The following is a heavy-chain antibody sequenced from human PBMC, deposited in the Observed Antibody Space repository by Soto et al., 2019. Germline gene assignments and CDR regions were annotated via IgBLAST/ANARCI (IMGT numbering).Heavy chain of an antibody. V-gene: IGHV1-18*01. CDR1: GYTFTSYG. CDR3: ASDRGYYDSSRYLGRDLGI. D-gene: IGHD3-22*01. Sequence: QVQLVQSGAEVKKPGASVKVSCKASGYTFTSYGISWVRQAPGQGLDWMGWISAYNGDTNYPDKFQGRVTMNTDTPTSKAYMERRSLRSDDTAVYYCASDRGYYDSSRYLGRDLGIWGHGTMVTVSS. CDR2: ISAYNGDT. J-gene: IGHJ3*02.